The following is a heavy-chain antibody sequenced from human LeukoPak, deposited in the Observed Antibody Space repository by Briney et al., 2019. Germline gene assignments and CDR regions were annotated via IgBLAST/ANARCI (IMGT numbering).Heavy chain of an antibody. CDR2: IYTSGST. Sequence: SETLSLTCTVSGGSISSGSYYWSWIRQPAGKGLEWIGRIYTSGSTNYNPSLKSRVTISVDTSKNQFSLKLSSVTAADTAVYYCARGPWLPREHNWKFMWRQGTMLTVSS. D-gene: IGHD1-20*01. CDR1: GGSISSGSYY. J-gene: IGHJ3*02. V-gene: IGHV4-61*02. CDR3: ARGPWLPREHNWKFM.